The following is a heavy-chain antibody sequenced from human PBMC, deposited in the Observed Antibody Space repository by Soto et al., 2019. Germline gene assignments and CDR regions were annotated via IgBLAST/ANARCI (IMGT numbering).Heavy chain of an antibody. J-gene: IGHJ5*02. V-gene: IGHV1-2*04. CDR2: INPNSGGT. CDR1: GYTFTGYY. D-gene: IGHD3-16*01. Sequence: GASVKVSCKASGYTFTGYYMHWVRQAPGQGLEWMGWINPNSGGTNYAQKFQGWVTMTRDTSISTAYMELSRLRSDDTAVYYCARDGGDQAGWFDPWGQGTLVTVSS. CDR3: ARDGGDQAGWFDP.